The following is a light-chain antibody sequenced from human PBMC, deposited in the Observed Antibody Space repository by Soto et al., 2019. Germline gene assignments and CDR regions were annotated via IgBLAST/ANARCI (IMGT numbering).Light chain of an antibody. CDR3: QQTFTTPHT. CDR1: QSISSS. CDR2: AAS. J-gene: IGKJ2*01. V-gene: IGKV1-39*01. Sequence: DIQMTQSPSSLSASVGDSVTITCRASQSISSSLNWSQQKPGKAPRLLIYAASTLQSGVPSGFSGSGSGTDFALTISSLQPENFATYYGQQTFTTPHTFGQGTKREIK.